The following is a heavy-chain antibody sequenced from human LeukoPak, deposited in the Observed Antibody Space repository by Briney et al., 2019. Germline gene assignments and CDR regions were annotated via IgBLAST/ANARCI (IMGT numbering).Heavy chain of an antibody. J-gene: IGHJ5*02. CDR2: IYSGVST. Sequence: GGSLRLSCAASGFTVSSNYMSWVRQAPGKGLEWVSVIYSGVSTYYADSVKGRFTISRDNSKNTLYLQMNSLRAEDTAVYYCARDRGANWFDPWGQGTLVTVSS. V-gene: IGHV3-53*01. CDR3: ARDRGANWFDP. CDR1: GFTVSSNY.